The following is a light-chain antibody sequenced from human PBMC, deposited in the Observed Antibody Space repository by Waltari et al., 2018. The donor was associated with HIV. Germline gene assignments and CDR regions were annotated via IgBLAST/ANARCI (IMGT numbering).Light chain of an antibody. V-gene: IGLV3-25*03. CDR3: QSSDTSGTSVI. CDR1: SFSKPY. J-gene: IGLJ2*01. Sequence: SSDLTQPPSVSVSPGQTATITCPGDSFSKPYTSWYKQRPGQAPVLLISKDNKRPSGIPERFSGSTSGTTVTLAISRVQPDDEADYYCQSSDTSGTSVIFGGGTKLTVL. CDR2: KDN.